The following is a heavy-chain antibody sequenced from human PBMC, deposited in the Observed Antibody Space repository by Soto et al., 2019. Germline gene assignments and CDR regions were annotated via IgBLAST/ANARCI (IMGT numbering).Heavy chain of an antibody. CDR3: ARAFGGIVVASEAFDI. Sequence: GGSLRLSCAASGFTFSSYGMHWVRQAPGKGLEWVAVIWYDGSNKYYADSVKGRFTISRDNSKNTLYLQMNSLRAEDTAVYYCARAFGGIVVASEAFDIWGQGTMVTVSS. CDR1: GFTFSSYG. CDR2: IWYDGSNK. D-gene: IGHD6-19*01. J-gene: IGHJ3*02. V-gene: IGHV3-33*01.